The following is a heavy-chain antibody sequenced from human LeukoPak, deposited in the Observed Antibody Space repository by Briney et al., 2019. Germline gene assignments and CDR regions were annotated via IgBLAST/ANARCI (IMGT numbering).Heavy chain of an antibody. CDR3: AKESQVLGYCPGGVCEIDY. V-gene: IGHV3-23*01. Sequence: PGGSLRLSCAASRFTFSSYAMSWVRQAPGKGLEWVSAISGSGGSTYYADSVKGRFTISRDNSKNTLYLQMNSLRAEDTAVYYCAKESQVLGYCPGGVCEIDYWGQGTLVTVSS. D-gene: IGHD2-8*02. CDR1: RFTFSSYA. J-gene: IGHJ4*02. CDR2: ISGSGGST.